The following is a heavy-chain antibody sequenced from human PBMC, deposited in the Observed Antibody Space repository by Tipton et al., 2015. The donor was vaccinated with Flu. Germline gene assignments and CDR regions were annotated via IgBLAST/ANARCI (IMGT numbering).Heavy chain of an antibody. J-gene: IGHJ5*01. Sequence: TLSLTCSVSGGSTGSPYCWGWVRQPPGKGLEWIGNICPGSPYYNPSLKSRVTISVARSKNQFSLGLTSVTAADTAVYFCARRDFSNYVSEPKNWFDFWGQGILVTVSS. CDR3: ARRDFSNYVSEPKNWFDF. CDR1: GGSTGSPYC. CDR2: ICPGSP. V-gene: IGHV4-38-2*01. D-gene: IGHD4-11*01.